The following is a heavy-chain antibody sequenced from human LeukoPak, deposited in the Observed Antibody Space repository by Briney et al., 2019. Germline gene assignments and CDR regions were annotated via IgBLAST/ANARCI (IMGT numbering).Heavy chain of an antibody. Sequence: ASVKVSCKASGYTFTSYYMHWVRQAPGQGLEWMGIINPSGGSTSYAQKFQGRVTMTRDMSTSTVYMELSSLRSEDTAVYYCARDGSSGWLDYWGQGTLVTVSS. D-gene: IGHD6-19*01. CDR1: GYTFTSYY. V-gene: IGHV1-46*01. CDR2: INPSGGST. J-gene: IGHJ4*02. CDR3: ARDGSSGWLDY.